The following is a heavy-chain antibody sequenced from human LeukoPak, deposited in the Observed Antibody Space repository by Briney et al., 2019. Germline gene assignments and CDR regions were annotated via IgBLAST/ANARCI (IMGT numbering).Heavy chain of an antibody. D-gene: IGHD6-13*01. CDR3: AREAAGLGGYYFDY. CDR1: GGTFSSYT. Sequence: SVKVSCKASGGTFSSYTISWVRQAPGQGLEWMGRINPILGIANYAQKFQGRVTITTDESTSTAYMELSSLRSEDTAVYYCAREAAGLGGYYFDYWGQGTLVTVSS. CDR2: INPILGIA. V-gene: IGHV1-69*16. J-gene: IGHJ4*02.